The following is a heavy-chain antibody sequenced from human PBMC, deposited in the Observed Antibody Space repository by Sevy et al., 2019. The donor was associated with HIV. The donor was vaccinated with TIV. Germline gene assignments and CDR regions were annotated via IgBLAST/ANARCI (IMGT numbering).Heavy chain of an antibody. CDR2: ISGSGGST. CDR1: GFTFSSYA. D-gene: IGHD3-10*01. J-gene: IGHJ4*02. CDR3: AGDYYGSGNYYNPFDY. Sequence: GGSLRLSCAASGFTFSSYAMSWVRQAPGKGLEWVSAISGSGGSTDYADSVKGRFTISRDNSKNTLYLQMNSLRAEDTAVYYCAGDYYGSGNYYNPFDYRGQGTLVTVSS. V-gene: IGHV3-23*01.